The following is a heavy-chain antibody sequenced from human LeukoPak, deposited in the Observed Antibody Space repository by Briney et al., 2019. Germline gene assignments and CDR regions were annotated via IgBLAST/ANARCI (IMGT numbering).Heavy chain of an antibody. CDR1: GFTCSRYW. D-gene: IGHD4-17*01. CDR3: ARAVTSTEGY. CDR2: INEDGSGK. V-gene: IGHV3-7*03. J-gene: IGHJ4*02. Sequence: GGALRLSCAASGFTCSRYWMRWVRQAPGKGQEWVASINEDGSGKHYVDSVKGRFTISRDNAQKSVYLEMNSLRAEDTAVYYCARAVTSTEGYWGQGTLVTVSS.